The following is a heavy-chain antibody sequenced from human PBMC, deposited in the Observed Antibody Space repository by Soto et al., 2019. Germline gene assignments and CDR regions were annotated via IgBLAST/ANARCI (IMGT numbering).Heavy chain of an antibody. CDR1: GGALTSYP. CDR3: ATYPRPYNWIGL. J-gene: IGHJ5*02. CDR2: IDPMFDTS. V-gene: IGHV1-69*01. Sequence: QVRLEQSGAEVKKPGSSVRVSCQASGGALTSYPIHWVRQAPGQGLEWMGVIDPMFDTSNLAEKFKARVTFTADASTKTVYMDLTSLRSDDTAVYFCATYPRPYNWIGLWGQGTLLTVSS. D-gene: IGHD1-1*01.